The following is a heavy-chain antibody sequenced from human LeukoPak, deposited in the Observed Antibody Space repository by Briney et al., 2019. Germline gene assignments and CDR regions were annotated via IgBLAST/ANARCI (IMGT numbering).Heavy chain of an antibody. D-gene: IGHD3-16*01. V-gene: IGHV3-30-3*01. Sequence: PGRSLRLSCVASGFTFSSYAMHWVRQAPGKGLEWVAVISYDGSNKYYADSVKGRFTISRDNSKNTLYLQMNSLRAEDTAVYYCARDLQYDYVWGPYGYWGQGTLVTVSS. CDR3: ARDLQYDYVWGPYGY. CDR1: GFTFSSYA. CDR2: ISYDGSNK. J-gene: IGHJ4*02.